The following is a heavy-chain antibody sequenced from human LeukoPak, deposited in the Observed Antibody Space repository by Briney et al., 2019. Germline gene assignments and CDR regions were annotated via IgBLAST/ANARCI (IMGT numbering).Heavy chain of an antibody. D-gene: IGHD6-19*01. Sequence: ASVKVSCKASGYTFTGYYMHWVRQAPGQGLEWMGWINPNSGGTNYAQKFQGRVTMTRDTSISTAYMELSRLRPDDTAVYYCARDSAWLVPSAEYFKHWGQGTLVTVSS. V-gene: IGHV1-2*02. J-gene: IGHJ1*01. CDR1: GYTFTGYY. CDR2: INPNSGGT. CDR3: ARDSAWLVPSAEYFKH.